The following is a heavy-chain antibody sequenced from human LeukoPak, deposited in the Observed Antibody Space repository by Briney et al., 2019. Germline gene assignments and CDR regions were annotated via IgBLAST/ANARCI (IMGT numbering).Heavy chain of an antibody. CDR2: ISGSGGST. Sequence: PGGSLRLSCTASGFTFSSYAMSWVRQAPGKGLEWVSGISGSGGSTYYADSVKGRFTISRDNSKNTLFLQMNSLRAEDTAVYYCAKSFYDSSPCDYWGQGALVTVSS. V-gene: IGHV3-23*01. D-gene: IGHD3-22*01. CDR1: GFTFSSYA. J-gene: IGHJ4*02. CDR3: AKSFYDSSPCDY.